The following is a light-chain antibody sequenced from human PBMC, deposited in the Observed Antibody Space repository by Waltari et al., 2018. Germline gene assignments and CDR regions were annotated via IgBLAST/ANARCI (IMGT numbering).Light chain of an antibody. Sequence: QSVLTQPPSVSAAPGQKVTIPCSGSSPNIGNYFVSWYHQLPGATPKLLIYDNNKGPSGIPDRFSASKSGTSATLDITGLQIGDEADYYCATWDNSLTAVVFGGGTKLTVL. J-gene: IGLJ2*01. CDR2: DNN. V-gene: IGLV1-51*01. CDR1: SPNIGNYF. CDR3: ATWDNSLTAVV.